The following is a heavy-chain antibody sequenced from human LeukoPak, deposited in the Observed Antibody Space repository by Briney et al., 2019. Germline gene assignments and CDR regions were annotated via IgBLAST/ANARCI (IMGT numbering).Heavy chain of an antibody. D-gene: IGHD2-2*01. CDR2: ISYSGST. CDR1: GGSLSSSSYQ. J-gene: IGHJ4*02. Sequence: SETLSLTCTVSGGSLSSSSYQWGWIRQPPGKGLEWIGTISYSGSTYYSPSLKSRVTVSVDTSKNQFSLKLSSVTAADTAVYYCARISIVVVPGYFDYWGQGTLVTVSS. V-gene: IGHV4-39*01. CDR3: ARISIVVVPGYFDY.